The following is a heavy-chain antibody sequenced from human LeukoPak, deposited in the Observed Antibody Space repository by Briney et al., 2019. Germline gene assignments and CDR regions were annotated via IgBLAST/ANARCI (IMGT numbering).Heavy chain of an antibody. D-gene: IGHD6-13*01. V-gene: IGHV4-34*01. CDR1: GGSFSGYY. CDR2: INHSGST. CDR3: ARGSLFPPYISSWYAPPVYYFDY. Sequence: SETLSLTCAVYGGSFSGYYWSWIRQPPGKGLEWIGEINHSGSTNYNPSLKSRVTISVDTSKNQFSLKLSSVTAADTAVYYCARGSLFPPYISSWYAPPVYYFDYWGQGTLVTVSS. J-gene: IGHJ4*02.